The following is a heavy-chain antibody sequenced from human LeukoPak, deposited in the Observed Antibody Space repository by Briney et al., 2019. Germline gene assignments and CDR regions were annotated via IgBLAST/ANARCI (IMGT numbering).Heavy chain of an antibody. J-gene: IGHJ6*02. V-gene: IGHV1-18*01. CDR3: ASGYAPDCYYYGMDV. Sequence: ASVKVSCKASGYTFTSYGISWVRQAPGQGLEWMGWISAYNGNTNYAQKLQGRVTMTTDTSTSTAYMELRSLRSDDTAVYYCASGYAPDCYYYGMDVWGQGTTVTVSS. CDR1: GYTFTSYG. D-gene: IGHD2-2*01. CDR2: ISAYNGNT.